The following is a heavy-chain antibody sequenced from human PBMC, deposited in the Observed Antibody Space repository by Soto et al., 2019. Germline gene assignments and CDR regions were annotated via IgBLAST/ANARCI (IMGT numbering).Heavy chain of an antibody. CDR3: AKDRSGGATLRDFDY. D-gene: IGHD1-26*01. Sequence: QVQLVESGGGVVQPGRSLRLSCAASGFTFSSYGMHWVRQAPGKGLEWVAVISYDGSNKYYADSVKGRFTISRDNSKNTLYLQMNSLRAEDTAVYYCAKDRSGGATLRDFDYWGQGTLVTVSS. CDR2: ISYDGSNK. J-gene: IGHJ4*02. CDR1: GFTFSSYG. V-gene: IGHV3-30*18.